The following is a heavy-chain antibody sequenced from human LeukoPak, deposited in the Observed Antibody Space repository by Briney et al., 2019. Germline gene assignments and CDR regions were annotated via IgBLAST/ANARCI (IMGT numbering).Heavy chain of an antibody. CDR1: GFTFSSYE. Sequence: GGSLRLSCAASGFTFSSYEMNWVRQAPGKGLEWVSYISSSGSTIYYADSVKGRFTISRDNAKNPLYLQMNSLRAEDTAVYYCARDSNGMDVWGKGTTVTVSS. CDR2: ISSSGSTI. J-gene: IGHJ6*04. CDR3: ARDSNGMDV. V-gene: IGHV3-48*03.